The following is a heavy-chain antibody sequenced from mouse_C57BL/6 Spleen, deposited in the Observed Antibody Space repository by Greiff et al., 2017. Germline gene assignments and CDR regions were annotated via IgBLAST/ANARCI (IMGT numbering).Heavy chain of an antibody. Sequence: VQLQQPGAELVKPGASVKMSCKASGYTFTSYWITWVKQRPGQGLEWIGDIYPGSGSTNYNEKFKSKATLTVDTSSSTAYMQLSSLTSEDSAVYYCARGHYGSSYAMDYWGQGTSVTVSS. V-gene: IGHV1-55*01. D-gene: IGHD1-1*01. CDR1: GYTFTSYW. CDR3: ARGHYGSSYAMDY. J-gene: IGHJ4*01. CDR2: IYPGSGST.